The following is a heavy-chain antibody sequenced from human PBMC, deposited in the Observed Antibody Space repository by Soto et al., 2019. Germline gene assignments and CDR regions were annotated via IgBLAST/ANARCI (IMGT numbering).Heavy chain of an antibody. CDR1: GGSISSCC. Sequence: AETLSLTCTVSGGSISSCCWSWIRQPPGKGLEWIGYIYYSGSTNYNPSLKRRVTISVDTSKNQFSLKLSSVTAADTAVYYCARDNWFCSGGRCYFDYWGQGTMVTV. CDR3: ARDNWFCSGGRCYFDY. D-gene: IGHD2-15*01. V-gene: IGHV4-59*01. CDR2: IYYSGST. J-gene: IGHJ4*02.